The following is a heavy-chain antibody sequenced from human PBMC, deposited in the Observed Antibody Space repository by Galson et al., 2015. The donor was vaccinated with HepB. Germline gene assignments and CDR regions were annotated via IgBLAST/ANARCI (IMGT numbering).Heavy chain of an antibody. Sequence: SLRLSCAASGFTVSSYYMSWVRQAPGKGLEWVSVIYSGGITYYADSVKGRFTISRDNSKNTLYLQMNSRRAEDTAVYYCAYHSYGYYFDYWGQGTLVTVSS. V-gene: IGHV3-53*01. CDR3: AYHSYGYYFDY. J-gene: IGHJ4*02. CDR2: IYSGGIT. D-gene: IGHD5-18*01. CDR1: GFTVSSYY.